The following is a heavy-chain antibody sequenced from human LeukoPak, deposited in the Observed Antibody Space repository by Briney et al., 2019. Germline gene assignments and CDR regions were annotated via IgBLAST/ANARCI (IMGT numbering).Heavy chain of an antibody. CDR1: GFTFSSYD. CDR3: ARWGIYHFDY. D-gene: IGHD6-13*01. CDR2: IGTAGDT. Sequence: GGALRLSCAASGFTFSSYDVPWGRQARGRGVEWVSAIGTAGDTYYPGSVKGRFTISRENAKNALYLQMNSLRAGDTAVYYCARWGIYHFDYWGQGTLVTVSS. V-gene: IGHV3-13*01. J-gene: IGHJ4*02.